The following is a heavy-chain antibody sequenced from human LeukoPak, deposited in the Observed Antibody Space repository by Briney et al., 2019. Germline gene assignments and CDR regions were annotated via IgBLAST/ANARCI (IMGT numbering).Heavy chain of an antibody. CDR2: IYYSGST. V-gene: IGHV4-59*08. Sequence: TETLSLTCTVSGGSISNYYWSWIRQPPGEGLEWIAYIYYSGSTNYNPSLKSRVTISVDTSKNRFSLNLNSVTAADTAVYYCARSIAGTRSKFDNWGQGSLVTVSS. CDR3: ARSIAGTRSKFDN. CDR1: GGSISNYY. D-gene: IGHD1/OR15-1a*01. J-gene: IGHJ5*02.